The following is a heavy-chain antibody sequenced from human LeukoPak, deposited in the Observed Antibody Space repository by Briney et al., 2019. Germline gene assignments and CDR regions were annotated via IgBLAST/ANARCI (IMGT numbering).Heavy chain of an antibody. D-gene: IGHD3-3*01. CDR1: GGSFSGYY. CDR2: INHSGST. V-gene: IGHV4-34*01. CDR3: ARGPTIFGVVINGMDV. Sequence: PSETLSLTCAVYGGSFSGYYWSWIRQPPGKGLEWIGEINHSGSTNYNPSLKSRVTISVDTSKNQFSLKLSSVTAADTAVYYCARGPTIFGVVINGMDVWGQGTTVTVSS. J-gene: IGHJ6*02.